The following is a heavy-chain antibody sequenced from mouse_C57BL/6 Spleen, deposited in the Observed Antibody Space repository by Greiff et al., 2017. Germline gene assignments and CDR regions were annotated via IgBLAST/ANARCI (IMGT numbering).Heavy chain of an antibody. D-gene: IGHD2-1*01. CDR3: ARGDYGNFDY. J-gene: IGHJ2*01. V-gene: IGHV1-69*01. Sequence: QVHVKQPGAELVMPGASVKLSCKASGYTFTSYWMHWVKQRPGQGLEWIGEIDPSDSYTNYNQKFKGKSTLTVDKSSSTAYMQLSSLTSEDSAVYYCARGDYGNFDYWGQGTTLTVSS. CDR1: GYTFTSYW. CDR2: IDPSDSYT.